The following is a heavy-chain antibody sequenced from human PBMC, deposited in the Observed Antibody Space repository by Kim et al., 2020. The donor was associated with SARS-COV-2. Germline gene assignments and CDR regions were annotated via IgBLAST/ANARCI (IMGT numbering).Heavy chain of an antibody. J-gene: IGHJ6*02. CDR2: IYYSGST. CDR3: ARVPVPSGSYYSAHYGMDV. D-gene: IGHD1-26*01. Sequence: SETLSLTCTVSGGSVSSGSYYWSWIRQPPGKGLEWIGYIYYSGSTNYNPSLKSRVTISVDTSKNQFSLKLSSVTAADTAVYYCARVPVPSGSYYSAHYGMDVWGQGTTVTVSS. V-gene: IGHV4-61*01. CDR1: GGSVSSGSYY.